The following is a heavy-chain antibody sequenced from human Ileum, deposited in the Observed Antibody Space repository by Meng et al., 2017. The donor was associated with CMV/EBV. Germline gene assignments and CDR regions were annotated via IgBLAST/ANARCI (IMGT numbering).Heavy chain of an antibody. CDR3: AREIIMAARAFGY. CDR2: IKPHSGDT. Sequence: VKLRQVGVEGKKPGASVKVSCKASGYTFTDYYMHWVRQAPGQGLEWMGWIKPHSGDTKYEKKFQGRVTMTSDTSISTVYMELTRLTPDDTAIYYCAREIIMAARAFGYWGQGTLVTVSS. J-gene: IGHJ4*02. D-gene: IGHD5-12*01. V-gene: IGHV1-2*02. CDR1: GYTFTDYY.